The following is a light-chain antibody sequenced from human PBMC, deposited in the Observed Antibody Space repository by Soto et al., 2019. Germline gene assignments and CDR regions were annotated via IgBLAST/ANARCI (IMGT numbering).Light chain of an antibody. CDR3: QQYGSSSYT. J-gene: IGKJ2*01. V-gene: IGKV3-20*01. CDR1: QSISSSY. CDR2: AAS. Sequence: EMVLTQSPGTLSLSPGERATLSCRASQSISSSYLAWYQQKPGQAPRLLIYAASSRATGIPDRFSGSGSGTDFTLTISRLEPEDFGVYYCQQYGSSSYTFGQGTQLEIK.